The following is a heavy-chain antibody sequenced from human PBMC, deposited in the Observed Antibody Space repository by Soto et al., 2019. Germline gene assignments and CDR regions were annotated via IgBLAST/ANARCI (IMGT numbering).Heavy chain of an antibody. J-gene: IGHJ4*02. D-gene: IGHD3-10*01. CDR2: FDPEDGET. V-gene: IGHV1-24*01. CDR3: ATGERELLNF. CDR1: GYTLTELS. Sequence: SVKFSCKVPGYTLTELSIHVVRQAPGKGLEWMGGFDPEDGETIYAQKFQGRVTMTEDTSTDTAYVELSSLRSEDTDVYYCATGERELLNFWGQGTLVTVSS.